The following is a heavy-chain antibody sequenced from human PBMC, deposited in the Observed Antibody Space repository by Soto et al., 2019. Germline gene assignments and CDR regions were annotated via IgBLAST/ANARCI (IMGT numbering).Heavy chain of an antibody. J-gene: IGHJ4*02. CDR3: ARGGDGSNLGAVY. V-gene: IGHV1-69*01. Sequence: QVQLVQSGAEVKEPGSSVKVSCKASGGGNLIDYRTTWVRRAPGHGLEGMGGIIPKLVSANYAQNFPGRVTVTADESTNTVYMDLRSMRSDDKAVYYCARGGDGSNLGAVYWGQGTPVTVSS. CDR1: GGGNLIDYR. D-gene: IGHD2-21*01. CDR2: IIPKLVSA.